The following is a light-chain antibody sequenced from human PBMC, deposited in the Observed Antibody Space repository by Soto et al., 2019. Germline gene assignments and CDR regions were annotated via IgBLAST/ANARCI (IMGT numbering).Light chain of an antibody. J-gene: IGKJ5*01. CDR3: QQYNKWPQT. CDR1: QSVAGD. CDR2: GAS. V-gene: IGKV3-15*01. Sequence: EIVMPQSPATLSVSPGERVTLSCRASQSVAGDLAWYHHKPGQAPRLLIRGASNRATGIPARFSAVGSGTEFTLTISSLQSEDFGVYYCQQYNKWPQTFGQGTRLENK.